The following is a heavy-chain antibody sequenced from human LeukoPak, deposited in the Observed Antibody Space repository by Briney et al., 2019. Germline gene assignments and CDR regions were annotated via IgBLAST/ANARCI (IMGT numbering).Heavy chain of an antibody. CDR3: AKGSGSYYRPFAFDI. CDR2: ISYDGSNK. Sequence: PGGSLRLSCAASGFTFSSYGMHWVRQAPGKGLEWVAVISYDGSNKYYADSVKGRFTISRDNSKNTLYLQMNSLRAEDTAVYYCAKGSGSYYRPFAFDIWGQGTMVTVSS. J-gene: IGHJ3*02. D-gene: IGHD1-26*01. CDR1: GFTFSSYG. V-gene: IGHV3-30*18.